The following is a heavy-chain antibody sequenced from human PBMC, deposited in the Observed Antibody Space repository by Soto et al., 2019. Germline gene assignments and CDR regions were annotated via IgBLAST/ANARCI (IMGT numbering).Heavy chain of an antibody. CDR3: AREDTAMVPSLYYGLDV. CDR2: ISSNGGST. CDR1: GFTFSSYA. J-gene: IGHJ6*02. D-gene: IGHD5-18*01. Sequence: GGSLRLSCSASGFTFSSYAMHWVRQAPGKGLEYVSAISSNGGSTYYADSVKGRFTISRDNSKNTLYVEMNSLRVEDTAVYYCAREDTAMVPSLYYGLDVWGQGTTGTVSS. V-gene: IGHV3-64*04.